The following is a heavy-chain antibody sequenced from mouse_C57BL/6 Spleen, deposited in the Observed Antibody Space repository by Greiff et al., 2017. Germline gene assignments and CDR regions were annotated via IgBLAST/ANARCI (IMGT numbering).Heavy chain of an antibody. D-gene: IGHD1-1*01. J-gene: IGHJ3*01. CDR1: GFTFSDYG. V-gene: IGHV5-17*01. CDR3: ARDGSSPFAY. Sequence: EVKLVESGGGLVKPGGSLKLSCAASGFTFSDYGMHWVRQAPEKGLEWVAYISSGSSTIYYADTVKGRFTISRDNAKNTLFLQRTSLRSEDTAMYYCARDGSSPFAYWGQGTLVTVSA. CDR2: ISSGSSTI.